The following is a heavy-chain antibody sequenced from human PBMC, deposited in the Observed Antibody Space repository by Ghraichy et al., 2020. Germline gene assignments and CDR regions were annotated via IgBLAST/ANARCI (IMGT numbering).Heavy chain of an antibody. D-gene: IGHD3-22*01. CDR1: GISLSDHY. Sequence: GESLNISCAASGISLSDHYMDWVRQAPGKGLEWVGRTRDKAHSYTTEYAASVKGRFTISRDDSKNSLYLQMNSLETEDTAVYYCTRDLYGLDSSGYNDDWWGQGTPVTVSS. V-gene: IGHV3-72*01. CDR2: TRDKAHSYTT. CDR3: TRDLYGLDSSGYNDDW. J-gene: IGHJ4*02.